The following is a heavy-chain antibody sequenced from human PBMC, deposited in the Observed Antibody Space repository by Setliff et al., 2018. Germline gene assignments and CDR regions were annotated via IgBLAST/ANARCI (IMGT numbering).Heavy chain of an antibody. CDR3: ARVDIYDLDGLDM. J-gene: IGHJ3*02. CDR2: ISTTSSDI. D-gene: IGHD3-3*01. CDR1: GFSISTYN. V-gene: IGHV3-21*01. Sequence: SLRLSCVGSGFSISTYNMHWVRQAPGKGLQWVSYISTTSSDIYYADSVKGRFTVSGDNAKNSVSLQMNSLRVEDTALYYCARVDIYDLDGLDMWGQGTRVTVSS.